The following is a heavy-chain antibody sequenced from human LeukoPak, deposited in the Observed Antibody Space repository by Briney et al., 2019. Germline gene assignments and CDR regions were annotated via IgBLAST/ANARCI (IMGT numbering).Heavy chain of an antibody. J-gene: IGHJ5*02. CDR3: ARGEQWLVFEDPKNWFDP. CDR2: ITPNTGGT. Sequence: ASVKVSCKASGYTFTDYYIHWMRQAPGQGLEWIGWITPNTGGTNYAQTFQGRVTMTRDTSITTVYMELRRLRSDDTAVYYCARGEQWLVFEDPKNWFDPWGQGTLVTVSS. D-gene: IGHD6-19*01. V-gene: IGHV1-2*02. CDR1: GYTFTDYY.